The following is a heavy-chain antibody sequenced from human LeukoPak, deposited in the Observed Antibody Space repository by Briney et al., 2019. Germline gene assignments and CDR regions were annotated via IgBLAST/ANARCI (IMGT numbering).Heavy chain of an antibody. Sequence: PGGSLRLSCAASGFTFSSYWMGWVRQAPGKGLEWVANIKQDGSEKYYVDSVKGRFTISRDNAKNSLYLQMNSLRAEDTAVYYCARSRAYYYDSSGYPPDAFDIWGQGTMVTVSS. D-gene: IGHD3-22*01. CDR2: IKQDGSEK. CDR3: ARSRAYYYDSSGYPPDAFDI. CDR1: GFTFSSYW. J-gene: IGHJ3*02. V-gene: IGHV3-7*01.